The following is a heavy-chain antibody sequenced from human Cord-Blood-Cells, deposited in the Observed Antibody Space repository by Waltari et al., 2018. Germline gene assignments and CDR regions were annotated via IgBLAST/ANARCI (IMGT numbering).Heavy chain of an antibody. D-gene: IGHD7-27*01. CDR2: INPNSGGT. CDR1: GYTFTGYY. V-gene: IGHV1-2*02. Sequence: QVQLVQSGAEVKKPGASVKVSCKASGYTFTGYYMHWVRQAPGQGLEGMGWINPNSGGTNYAQKFQVRVTMTRDTSISTAYMELSRLRSDDTVVYYCALTGDDSPPPLWDYWGQGTLVTVSS. CDR3: ALTGDDSPPPLWDY. J-gene: IGHJ4*02.